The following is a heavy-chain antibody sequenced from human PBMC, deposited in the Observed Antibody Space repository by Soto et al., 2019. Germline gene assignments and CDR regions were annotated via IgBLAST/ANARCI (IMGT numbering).Heavy chain of an antibody. CDR2: IYSGGST. CDR1: GFTVSSNY. V-gene: IGHV3-53*01. CDR3: ARVYHDFWSGFDY. Sequence: HPGGSLRLSCAASGFTVSSNYMSWVRQAPGKGLEWVSVIYSGGSTYYADSVKGRFTISRDNSKNTLYLQMNSLRAEDTAVYYCARVYHDFWSGFDYWGQGTLVTVSS. J-gene: IGHJ4*02. D-gene: IGHD3-3*01.